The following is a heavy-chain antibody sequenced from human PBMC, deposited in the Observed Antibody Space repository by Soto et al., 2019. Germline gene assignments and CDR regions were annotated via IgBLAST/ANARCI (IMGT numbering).Heavy chain of an antibody. V-gene: IGHV3-48*03. Sequence: PGGSLRLSCAASGFTFNSYEMNWVRQAPGKGLEWISYISSTGNTIYYADSVKGRFTISRDNAKNSLYLQMNSLRAEDTAVYYCAGSIAAPGTHFYYGMDVWGQGTTVTVSS. CDR2: ISSTGNTI. D-gene: IGHD6-13*01. CDR3: AGSIAAPGTHFYYGMDV. CDR1: GFTFNSYE. J-gene: IGHJ6*02.